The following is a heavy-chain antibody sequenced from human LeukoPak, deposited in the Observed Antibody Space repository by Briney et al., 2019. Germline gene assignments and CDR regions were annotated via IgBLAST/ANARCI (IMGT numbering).Heavy chain of an antibody. CDR2: INHSGST. CDR1: GGSFSGYY. V-gene: IGHV4-34*01. CDR3: AGRPLDYGGNPFDY. Sequence: PSGTLSLTCAVYGGSFSGYYWSWIRQPPGKGLEWIGEINHSGSTNYNPSLKSRVTISVDTSKNQFSLKLSSVTAADTAVYYCAGRPLDYGGNPFDYWGQGTLVTVSS. D-gene: IGHD4-17*01. J-gene: IGHJ4*02.